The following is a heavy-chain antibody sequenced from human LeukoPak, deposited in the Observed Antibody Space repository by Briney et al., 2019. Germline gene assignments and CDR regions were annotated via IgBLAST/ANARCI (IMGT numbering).Heavy chain of an antibody. Sequence: GASLKISCKGSGYSFTSYWIGWVRQMPGKGLEWMGIIYPGDSDTRYSPSFQGQVTISADKSISTAYLQWSSLKASDTAMYYCARQPSYSSGWYYRDYWGQGTLVTVSS. V-gene: IGHV5-51*01. CDR3: ARQPSYSSGWYYRDY. J-gene: IGHJ4*02. CDR2: IYPGDSDT. CDR1: GYSFTSYW. D-gene: IGHD6-19*01.